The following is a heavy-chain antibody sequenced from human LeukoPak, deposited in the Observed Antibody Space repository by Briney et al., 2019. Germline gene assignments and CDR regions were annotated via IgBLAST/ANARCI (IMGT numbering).Heavy chain of an antibody. Sequence: GASVKVSCKASGYTFTDYYMHWVRQAPGQGLEWMGWINPNSGGTNYAQKFQGRVTMTRDTSISTAYMEVSRLRSDETAAYYSAISPGVMITFGGAPATDYFDYWGQGTLVTVSS. V-gene: IGHV1-2*02. D-gene: IGHD3-16*01. CDR1: GYTFTDYY. CDR2: INPNSGGT. CDR3: AISPGVMITFGGAPATDYFDY. J-gene: IGHJ4*02.